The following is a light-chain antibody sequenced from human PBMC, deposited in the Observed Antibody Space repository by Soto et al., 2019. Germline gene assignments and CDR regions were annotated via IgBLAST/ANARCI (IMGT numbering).Light chain of an antibody. CDR2: GDS. V-gene: IGLV1-40*01. Sequence: QSLLTQPPSLSGAPGQRVTISCTGSRSNIGAGYNVHWYQQLPGTAPKLLIHGDSNRPSGVPDRFSGSKSGTSASLAITGLQAEDEADYYCQSYDSSLSVLYVFGTGTKVTVL. CDR1: RSNIGAGYN. CDR3: QSYDSSLSVLYV. J-gene: IGLJ1*01.